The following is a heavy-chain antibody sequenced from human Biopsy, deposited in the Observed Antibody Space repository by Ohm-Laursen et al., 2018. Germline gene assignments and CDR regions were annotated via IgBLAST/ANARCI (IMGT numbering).Heavy chain of an antibody. CDR1: GFSFTGYY. J-gene: IGHJ4*02. D-gene: IGHD6-19*01. Sequence: SSVKVSCKASGFSFTGYYIHWVRQAPGQGLEWMASINPSGGSTTYAQRFQGRLIMTRDTSTSSIYMELSSLRSEDTAIYFCARAVAGTGGVFDSWGQGTLVTVSS. V-gene: IGHV1-46*01. CDR2: INPSGGST. CDR3: ARAVAGTGGVFDS.